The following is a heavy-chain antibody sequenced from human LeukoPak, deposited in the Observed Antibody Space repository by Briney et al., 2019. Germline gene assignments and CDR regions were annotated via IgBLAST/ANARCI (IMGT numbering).Heavy chain of an antibody. CDR3: TRILLKWELPGSDAFDI. V-gene: IGHV3-49*04. CDR2: IRSKAYGATT. Sequence: GGSLRLSCITSGFTFGDYGLSWVRQAPDKGLEWVGFIRSKAYGATTEYAASLKDRFTISRDDSKSIAYLQVNSLKTEDTAVYYCTRILLKWELPGSDAFDIWGEGTMVTVSS. D-gene: IGHD1-26*01. J-gene: IGHJ3*02. CDR1: GFTFGDYG.